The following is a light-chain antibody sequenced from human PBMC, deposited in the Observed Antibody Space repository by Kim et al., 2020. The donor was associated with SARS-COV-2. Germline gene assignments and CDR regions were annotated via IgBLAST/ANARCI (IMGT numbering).Light chain of an antibody. Sequence: DIVMTQSPDSLAVSLGEWATINCKSSQSVLYSSNNKNYLAWYQQKPGQSPKLLIYWASTRESGVPDRFSGSGSGTDFTLTISSLQAEDVAVYYCQQYYSTPYTFGQGTKLEI. CDR1: QSVLYSSNNKNY. J-gene: IGKJ2*01. CDR2: WAS. V-gene: IGKV4-1*01. CDR3: QQYYSTPYT.